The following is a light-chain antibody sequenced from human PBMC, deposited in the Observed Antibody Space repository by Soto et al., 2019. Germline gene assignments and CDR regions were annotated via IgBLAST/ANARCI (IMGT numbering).Light chain of an antibody. CDR3: SSETGSSTVV. CDR2: EVS. V-gene: IGLV2-14*01. Sequence: QSALTQPASVSGSPGQSITISCTGTSSDVGGYNYVSWYQQNPGKAPKLMIYEVSNRPSGVSNRLSGSKSGNTASLTISGLQAADEDDDYCSSETGSSTVVFGGGTKLTVL. J-gene: IGLJ2*01. CDR1: SSDVGGYNY.